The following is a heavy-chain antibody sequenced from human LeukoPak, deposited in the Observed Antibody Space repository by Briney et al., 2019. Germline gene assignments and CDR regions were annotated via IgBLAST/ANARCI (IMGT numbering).Heavy chain of an antibody. CDR3: AKDLWNDEVDAFDI. D-gene: IGHD1-1*01. J-gene: IGHJ3*02. V-gene: IGHV3-23*01. CDR2: ISGSGDNT. Sequence: PGGSLRLSCAASGFTFSGFAMSRVRRTPGKGLEWVSGISGSGDNTLYADSVKGRFTISRDNSKNTLYLEMNSLRAEDTAVYYCAKDLWNDEVDAFDIWGQGTMVTVSS. CDR1: GFTFSGFA.